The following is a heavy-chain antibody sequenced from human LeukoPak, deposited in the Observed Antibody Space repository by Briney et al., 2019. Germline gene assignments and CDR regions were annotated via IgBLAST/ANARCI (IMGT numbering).Heavy chain of an antibody. CDR3: TRHTSPTFDY. V-gene: IGHV1-8*03. J-gene: IGHJ4*02. Sequence: ASVKVSCKVSGYTLTELSMHWVRQASGQGPEWMGWINPRTGDRGYAQKSQGRVTITRSTSMNTAYMELSSLRSEDTAVYYCTRHTSPTFDYWGQGTLVTVSS. D-gene: IGHD2-2*01. CDR1: GYTLTELS. CDR2: INPRTGDR.